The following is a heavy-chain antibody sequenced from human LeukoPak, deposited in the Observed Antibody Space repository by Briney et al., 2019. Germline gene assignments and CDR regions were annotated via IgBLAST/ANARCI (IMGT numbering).Heavy chain of an antibody. J-gene: IGHJ4*02. CDR2: INSDGSST. CDR3: ARDISYTSGPPGYY. V-gene: IGHV3-74*01. D-gene: IGHD3-16*01. CDR1: GFTFSIHW. Sequence: GGSLRLSCAASGFTFSIHWMHWVRQAPGKGLVWVSRINSDGSSTNYADSVKGRFTVSRDNAKNTLYLQMNSLRAEDTAVYYCARDISYTSGPPGYYWGQGTLVTVSS.